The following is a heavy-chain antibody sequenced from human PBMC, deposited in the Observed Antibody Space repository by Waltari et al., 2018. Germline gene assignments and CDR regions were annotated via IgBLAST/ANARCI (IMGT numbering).Heavy chain of an antibody. V-gene: IGHV1-2*02. D-gene: IGHD6-19*01. CDR2: INPNSGGT. CDR1: GYTFTGYY. Sequence: QVQLVQSGAEVKKPGASVKVSCKASGYTFTGYYMHWVRQAPGQGLEWMGWINPNSGGTNYAQKFQGRVTMTRDTSSSTAYMELSRLRSDDTAVYYCARDIAVAARDYYGMDVWGQGTTVTVSS. CDR3: ARDIAVAARDYYGMDV. J-gene: IGHJ6*02.